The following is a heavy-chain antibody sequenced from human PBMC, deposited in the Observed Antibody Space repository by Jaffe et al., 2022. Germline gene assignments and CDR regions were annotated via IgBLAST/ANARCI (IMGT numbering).Heavy chain of an antibody. D-gene: IGHD4-4*01. V-gene: IGHV4-61*02. Sequence: QVQLQESGPGLVKPSQTLSLTCNVSGVSLSSTDYYWSWIRQPAGKGLEWIGRVYASGTTSYNPSLKSRVMITLDRSKNQFSLRLISVTAADTATYYCATTDFYSGRPMDHWGQGTQVTVSS. J-gene: IGHJ4*02. CDR2: VYASGTT. CDR1: GVSLSSTDYY. CDR3: ATTDFYSGRPMDH.